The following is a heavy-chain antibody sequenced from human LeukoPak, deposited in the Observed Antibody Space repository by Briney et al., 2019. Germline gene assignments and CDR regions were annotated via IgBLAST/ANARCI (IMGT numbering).Heavy chain of an antibody. V-gene: IGHV4-59*12. D-gene: IGHD3-22*01. J-gene: IGHJ5*02. CDR2: IYYSGST. Sequence: SETLSLTCTVSGGSISSYYWSWIRQPPGKGLEWIGYIYYSGSTNYNPSLKSRVTISVDTSKNQFSLKLSSVTAADTAVYYCARDHHYYDSSGYYFESRLPYNWFDPWGQGTLVTVSS. CDR1: GGSISSYY. CDR3: ARDHHYYDSSGYYFESRLPYNWFDP.